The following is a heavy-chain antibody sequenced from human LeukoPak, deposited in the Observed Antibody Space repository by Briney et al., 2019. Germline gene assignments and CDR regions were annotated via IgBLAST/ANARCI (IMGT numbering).Heavy chain of an antibody. CDR1: GGTFSSYA. Sequence: SVKVSCKASGGTFSSYAISWVRQALGQGLEWMGRIIPILGIANYAQKFQGRVTITADKSTSTAYMELSSLRSEDTAVYYCARGGSGYYDYWGQGTLVTVSS. V-gene: IGHV1-69*04. CDR3: ARGGSGYYDY. D-gene: IGHD3-22*01. CDR2: IIPILGIA. J-gene: IGHJ4*02.